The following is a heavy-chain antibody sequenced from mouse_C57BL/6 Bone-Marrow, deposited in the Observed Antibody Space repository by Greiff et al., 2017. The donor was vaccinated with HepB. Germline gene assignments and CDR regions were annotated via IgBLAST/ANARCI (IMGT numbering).Heavy chain of an antibody. V-gene: IGHV1-81*01. D-gene: IGHD2-4*01. Sequence: QVQLQQSGAELARPGASVKLSCKASGYTFTSYGISWVKQRTGQGLEWIGEIYPRSGNTYYNEKFKGKATLTADKSSSTAYMELRSLTSEDSAVYFYARSRIYYDYDVPYWGQGTLVTVSA. CDR1: GYTFTSYG. J-gene: IGHJ3*01. CDR2: IYPRSGNT. CDR3: ARSRIYYDYDVPY.